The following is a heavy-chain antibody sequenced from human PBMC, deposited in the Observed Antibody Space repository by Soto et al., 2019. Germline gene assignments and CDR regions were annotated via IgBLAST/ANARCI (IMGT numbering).Heavy chain of an antibody. J-gene: IGHJ5*02. Sequence: PGGSLRLSCAASGFTFSSYWMYWVRQAPGKGLMWVSHISSDGSRTSYADSVNGRFTISRDNAKNTLFLQMNSLRAEDTAVYYCARDVRYVDLWGQGTLVTVSS. D-gene: IGHD2-2*01. CDR3: ARDVRYVDL. CDR1: GFTFSSYW. CDR2: ISSDGSRT. V-gene: IGHV3-74*01.